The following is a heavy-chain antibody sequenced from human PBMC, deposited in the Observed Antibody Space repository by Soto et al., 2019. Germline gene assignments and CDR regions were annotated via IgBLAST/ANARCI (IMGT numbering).Heavy chain of an antibody. CDR3: TRWAYHYGMDV. J-gene: IGHJ6*02. CDR1: GFTFSGSA. Sequence: EVQLVESGGGLVQPGGSLKLSCAASGFTFSGSAMHWVRQASGKGLEWVGRIRSKANRYATAYAASVKGRFTISRYDSKNTAYLQMNILKTEDTAVYYCTRWAYHYGMDVWGQGTTVTVSS. V-gene: IGHV3-73*01. CDR2: IRSKANRYAT.